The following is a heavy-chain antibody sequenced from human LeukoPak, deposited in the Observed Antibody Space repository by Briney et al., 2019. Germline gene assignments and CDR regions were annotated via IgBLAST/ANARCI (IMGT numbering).Heavy chain of an antibody. CDR2: IKQDGSEK. CDR1: GLTFSSYW. CDR3: TRTRTAFDF. Sequence: PGGSLRLSCAASGLTFSSYWMSWVRQAPGKGLECVANIKQDGSEKYYVDSVKGRFTISRDNAKNSLYLQMNSLRAEDTAVYYRTRTRTAFDFWGQGTKVTVSS. J-gene: IGHJ3*01. V-gene: IGHV3-7*03.